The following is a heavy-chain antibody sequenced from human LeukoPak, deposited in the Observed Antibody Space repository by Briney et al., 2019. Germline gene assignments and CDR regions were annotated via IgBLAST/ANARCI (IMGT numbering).Heavy chain of an antibody. CDR2: IGGSGGST. CDR3: AKSGPILRYMAVAGGYFDY. CDR1: GFTFSSYA. V-gene: IGHV3-23*01. D-gene: IGHD6-19*01. J-gene: IGHJ4*02. Sequence: GGSLRLSCAASGFTFSSYAMSWVRQAPGKGLEWVSAIGGSGGSTYYADSVKGRFTISRDNSRTTLFLQMNSLRAEDTAVYYCAKSGPILRYMAVAGGYFDYWGQGTLVTVSS.